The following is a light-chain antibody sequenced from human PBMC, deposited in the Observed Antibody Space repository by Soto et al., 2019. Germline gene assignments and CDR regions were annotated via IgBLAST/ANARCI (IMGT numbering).Light chain of an antibody. CDR2: EVS. CDR1: SSDVGSYNL. V-gene: IGLV2-23*02. J-gene: IGLJ3*02. CDR3: CSYAGSSTWV. Sequence: SALTKPASVSGSPGQSITISCTGTSSDVGSYNLVSWYQQHPGKAPKLMIYEVSKRPSGVSNRFSGSKSGNTASRTLSGLQAEDEAAYYCCSYAGSSTWVFGGGTQMTL.